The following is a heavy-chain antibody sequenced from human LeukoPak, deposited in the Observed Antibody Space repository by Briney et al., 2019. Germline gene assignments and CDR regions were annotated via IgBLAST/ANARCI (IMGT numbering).Heavy chain of an antibody. D-gene: IGHD3/OR15-3a*01. J-gene: IGHJ4*02. Sequence: SETLSLTCAVSGGSISSSNWWSWVRQPPGKGLEWIGEIYHSGSTNYNPSLKSQVSISIDTSKNQFSLRLTSVTAADTAVYYCARQTGSGLFILPGGQGTLVTVSS. CDR2: IYHSGST. CDR1: GGSISSSNW. CDR3: ARQTGSGLFILP. V-gene: IGHV4-4*02.